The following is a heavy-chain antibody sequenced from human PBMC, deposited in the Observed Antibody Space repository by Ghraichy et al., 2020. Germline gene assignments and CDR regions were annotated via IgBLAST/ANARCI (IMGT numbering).Heavy chain of an antibody. CDR2: IKSKTDGGTT. CDR1: GFTFTNAW. Sequence: LSLTCAASGFTFTNAWMSWVRQAPGKGLEWIGRIKSKTDGGTTDYAAPVKGRFTVSRDDSKNTLYLQMNSLKTEDTAVYFCTRNVGAMVGSYWGQGTLVTVSS. V-gene: IGHV3-15*01. D-gene: IGHD5-18*01. J-gene: IGHJ4*02. CDR3: TRNVGAMVGSY.